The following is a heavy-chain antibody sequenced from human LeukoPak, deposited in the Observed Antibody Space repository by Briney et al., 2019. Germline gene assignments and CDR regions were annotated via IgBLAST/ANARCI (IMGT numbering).Heavy chain of an antibody. V-gene: IGHV1-69*13. CDR3: ARSADDDYVWGSYHIIRGFFDY. D-gene: IGHD3-16*02. Sequence: ASVKVSCKASGGTFSSYAISWVRQAPGRGLEWMGGIIPIFGTANYAQKFQGRVTITADESTSTAYMELSSLRSEDTAVYYCARSADDDYVWGSYHIIRGFFDYWGQGTLVTVSS. CDR2: IIPIFGTA. CDR1: GGTFSSYA. J-gene: IGHJ4*02.